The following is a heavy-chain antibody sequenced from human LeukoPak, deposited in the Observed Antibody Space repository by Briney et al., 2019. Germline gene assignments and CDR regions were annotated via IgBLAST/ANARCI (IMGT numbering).Heavy chain of an antibody. CDR3: AREPPSGSYIDY. J-gene: IGHJ4*02. V-gene: IGHV3-7*03. D-gene: IGHD1-26*01. CDR2: IKQDGSEK. CDR1: GFTFSSYW. Sequence: GKSLRLSCAASGFTFSSYWMSWVRQAPGKGLEWVANIKQDGSEKYYVDSVKGRFTISRDSAKNSLYLQMNSLRAEDTAVYYCAREPPSGSYIDYWGQGTLVTVSS.